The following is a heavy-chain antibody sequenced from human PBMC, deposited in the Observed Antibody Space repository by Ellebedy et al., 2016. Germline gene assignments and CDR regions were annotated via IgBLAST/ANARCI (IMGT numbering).Heavy chain of an antibody. CDR2: IGGNSNTI. Sequence: GESLKISXAASGFTFSTYPMNWVRQAPGKRLEWVSYIGGNSNTIYYTDSVKGRFTISRDNARDSLYLQMNSLRDEDTAVYYCASAIDYWGQGTLVTVSS. CDR3: ASAIDY. V-gene: IGHV3-48*02. CDR1: GFTFSTYP. J-gene: IGHJ4*02.